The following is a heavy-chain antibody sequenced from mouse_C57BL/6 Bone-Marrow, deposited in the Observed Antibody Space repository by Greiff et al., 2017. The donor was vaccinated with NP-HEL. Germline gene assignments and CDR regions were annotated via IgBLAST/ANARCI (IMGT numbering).Heavy chain of an antibody. CDR1: GFSLTSYG. D-gene: IGHD2-3*01. CDR3: AKNEEVYDGYPAWFAY. CDR2: IWRGGST. Sequence: QVQLKQSGPGLVQPSQSLSITCTVSGFSLTSYGVHWVRQSPGKGLEWLGVIWRGGSTDYNAAFMSRLSITKDNSKSQVFFIMNSLQADDTAIYYCAKNEEVYDGYPAWFAYWGQGTLVTVSA. J-gene: IGHJ3*01. V-gene: IGHV2-5*01.